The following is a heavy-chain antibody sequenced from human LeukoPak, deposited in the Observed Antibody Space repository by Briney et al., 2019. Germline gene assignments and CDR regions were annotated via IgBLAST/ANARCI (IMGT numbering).Heavy chain of an antibody. D-gene: IGHD4-17*01. V-gene: IGHV3-9*01. CDR1: GFTFDDYA. CDR2: ISWNSGSI. Sequence: GGSLRLSCAASGFTFDDYAMHWVRHAPGKGLEWVSGISWNSGSIGYADSVKGRFTISRDNAKNSLYLQTNSLRAEDTALYYCAKDIRLTTVVTPTIDYWGQGTLVTVSS. CDR3: AKDIRLTTVVTPTIDY. J-gene: IGHJ4*02.